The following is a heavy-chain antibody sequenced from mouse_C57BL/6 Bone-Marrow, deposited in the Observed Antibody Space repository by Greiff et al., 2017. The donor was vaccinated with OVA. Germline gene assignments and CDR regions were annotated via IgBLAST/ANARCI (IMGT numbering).Heavy chain of an antibody. J-gene: IGHJ2*01. D-gene: IGHD2-5*01. CDR3: TRHSNYLYYFDY. CDR2: ISSGGDYI. V-gene: IGHV5-9-1*02. CDR1: GFTFSSYA. Sequence: EVQLVESGAGLVKPGGSLKLSCAASGFTFSSYAMSWVRQTPEKRLEWVAYISSGGDYIYYADTVKGRFTISRDNARNTVYLQMSSLKSEDTAMYYCTRHSNYLYYFDYWGQGTTLTVSS.